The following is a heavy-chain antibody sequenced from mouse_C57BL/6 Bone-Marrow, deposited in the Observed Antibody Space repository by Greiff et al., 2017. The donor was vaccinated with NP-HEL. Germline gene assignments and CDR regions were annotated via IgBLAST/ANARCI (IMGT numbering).Heavy chain of an antibody. CDR2: IWSGGST. V-gene: IGHV2-2*01. J-gene: IGHJ1*03. CDR1: GFSLTSYG. D-gene: IGHD2-3*01. Sequence: VQLQESGPGLVQPSQSLSITCTVSGFSLTSYGVHWVRQSPGKGLEWLGVIWSGGSTDYNAAFISRLSISKDNSKSQVFFKMNSLQADDTARYYCARSYDGYWYFDVWGTGTTVTVSS. CDR3: ARSYDGYWYFDV.